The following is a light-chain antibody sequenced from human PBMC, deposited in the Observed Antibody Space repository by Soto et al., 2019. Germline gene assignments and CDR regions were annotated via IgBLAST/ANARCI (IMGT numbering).Light chain of an antibody. J-gene: IGKJ4*01. Sequence: EIVLTQSPGTLSLSPGERATLSCMASQSVSRSYLAWSQQKPGQAPRLLIHGASSRATGIPDRFSGSGSGTDFTLTISRLEPEDFAVYSCQQYGSSPLTFGGGTKVDIK. CDR3: QQYGSSPLT. CDR2: GAS. V-gene: IGKV3-20*01. CDR1: QSVSRSY.